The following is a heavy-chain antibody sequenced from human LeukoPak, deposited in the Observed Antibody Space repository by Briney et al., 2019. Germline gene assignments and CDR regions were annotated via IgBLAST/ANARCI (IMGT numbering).Heavy chain of an antibody. CDR1: GFTFSSYA. Sequence: PGASLRFSCAASGFTFSSYAMSGVRQAPGKGLEWVSAISGSGGSTYYADSVKGRFTISRDNSKNTLYLQMNSLRAQDTAVYYCAKDYIVVVPTASGFDYWGQGTLVTVSS. CDR2: ISGSGGST. J-gene: IGHJ4*02. D-gene: IGHD2-2*01. CDR3: AKDYIVVVPTASGFDY. V-gene: IGHV3-23*01.